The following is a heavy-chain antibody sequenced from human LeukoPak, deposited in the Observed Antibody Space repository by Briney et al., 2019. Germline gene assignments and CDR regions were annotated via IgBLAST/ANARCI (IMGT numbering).Heavy chain of an antibody. D-gene: IGHD3-16*02. V-gene: IGHV3-20*04. Sequence: GGSLRLSCAASGFTFDDYGMSWVRQAPGKGLEWVSGINWNGGSIGYADSVKGRFTISRDNAKNSLYLQMNSLRAEDTALYYCARERLRLGELSLRGCFDYWGQGTLVTVSS. CDR1: GFTFDDYG. CDR3: ARERLRLGELSLRGCFDY. J-gene: IGHJ4*02. CDR2: INWNGGSI.